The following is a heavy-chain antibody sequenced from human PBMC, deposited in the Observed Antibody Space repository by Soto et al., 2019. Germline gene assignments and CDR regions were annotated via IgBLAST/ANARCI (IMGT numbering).Heavy chain of an antibody. CDR2: IFYSGST. CDR1: GGSVSSGGYY. D-gene: IGHD6-13*01. Sequence: SETLSLTCTVSGGSVSSGGYYWSWIRQPPRKGLELIGYIFYSGSTNYNPSLRSRVTISVDTSKNQFSLKLRSLTAADTAIYYCSRGQMAAAGTQDYFDYWGQGTLVTVSS. CDR3: SRGQMAAAGTQDYFDY. V-gene: IGHV4-61*08. J-gene: IGHJ4*02.